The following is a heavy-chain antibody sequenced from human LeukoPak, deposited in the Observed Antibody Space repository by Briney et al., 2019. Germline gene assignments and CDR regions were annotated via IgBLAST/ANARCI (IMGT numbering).Heavy chain of an antibody. CDR3: ASDSSSGVDY. CDR1: GGSITTTNW. D-gene: IGHD6-19*01. J-gene: IGHJ4*02. CDR2: IYHSGST. Sequence: SETLSLTCAVSGGSITTTNWWSWARPPPGKGLEWIGEIYHSGSTNYNPSLKSRVTISVDKSKNQFSLKLSSVTAADTAVYYCASDSSSGVDYWGQGTLVTVSS. V-gene: IGHV4-4*02.